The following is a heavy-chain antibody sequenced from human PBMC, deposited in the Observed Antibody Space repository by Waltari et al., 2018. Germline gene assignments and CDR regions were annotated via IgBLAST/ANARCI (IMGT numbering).Heavy chain of an antibody. Sequence: EVHLVESGGGLVKPGGSLRLSCAASGFLFSYAWMNWVRQAPGKGLEWVGRIKSKTDGGITDYAAPVKGRFTISRDDSKNTLYLQISSLKTEDTAVYYCSTFGPGYGYDTPGGYWGQGTLVTVSS. CDR1: GFLFSYAW. CDR2: IKSKTDGGIT. J-gene: IGHJ4*02. CDR3: STFGPGYGYDTPGGY. D-gene: IGHD3-22*01. V-gene: IGHV3-15*07.